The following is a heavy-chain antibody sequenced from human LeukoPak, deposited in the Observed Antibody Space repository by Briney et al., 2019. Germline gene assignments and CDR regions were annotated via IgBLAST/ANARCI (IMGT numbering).Heavy chain of an antibody. V-gene: IGHV3-30*03. CDR1: GSTFSSYG. D-gene: IGHD3-22*01. J-gene: IGHJ4*02. Sequence: GGSLRLSCAASGSTFSSYGMHWVRQAPGKGLEWVAVISYDGSNKYYADSVKGRFTISRDNSKNTLHLQMNSLRADDTALYYCARDGDSSDSSGFPDFWGQGTLVTVSS. CDR2: ISYDGSNK. CDR3: ARDGDSSDSSGFPDF.